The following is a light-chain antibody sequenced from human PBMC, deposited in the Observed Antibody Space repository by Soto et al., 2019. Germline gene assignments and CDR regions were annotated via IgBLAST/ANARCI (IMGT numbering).Light chain of an antibody. CDR3: QQAFRFPHT. CDR2: VAS. Sequence: DIQMTQSPPSVSASVGDRVTITCRASQAINGWLSWYQQKPGKAPKLLISVASRLESGVPSRFSGSGAGTEFSLTVTSLQPEDFVTYYCQQAFRFPHTFGQGTRLEI. V-gene: IGKV1-12*01. J-gene: IGKJ2*01. CDR1: QAINGW.